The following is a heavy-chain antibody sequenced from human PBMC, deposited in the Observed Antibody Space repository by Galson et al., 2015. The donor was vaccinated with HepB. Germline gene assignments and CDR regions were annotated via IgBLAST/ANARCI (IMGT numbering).Heavy chain of an antibody. CDR3: AKDGGGYYYDSSGYYGFDY. D-gene: IGHD3-22*01. J-gene: IGHJ4*02. CDR2: ISGSGGST. V-gene: IGHV3-23*01. CDR1: GFTFSSYA. Sequence: SLRLSCAASGFTFSSYAMSWVRQAPGKGLEWVSAISGSGGSTYYADSVKGRFTISRDNSKNTLYLQMNSLRAEDTAVYYCAKDGGGYYYDSSGYYGFDYWGQGTLVTVSS.